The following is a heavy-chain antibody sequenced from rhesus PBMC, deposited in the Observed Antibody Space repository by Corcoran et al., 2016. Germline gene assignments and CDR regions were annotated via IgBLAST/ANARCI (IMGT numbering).Heavy chain of an antibody. CDR1: GFPFVANY. D-gene: IGHD4-23*01. J-gene: IGHJ4*01. Sequence: EVQLVESGGGLAKPGGSLSLSCAASGFPFVANYMDWVRQAPGKGLEWVSRISIGGATTWYADSVKDRFTISRENAKNTLFLQMDSLRTEDTAVYYCASEYSNFLNYWGQGVLVTVSS. CDR2: ISIGGATT. CDR3: ASEYSNFLNY. V-gene: IGHV3-178*01.